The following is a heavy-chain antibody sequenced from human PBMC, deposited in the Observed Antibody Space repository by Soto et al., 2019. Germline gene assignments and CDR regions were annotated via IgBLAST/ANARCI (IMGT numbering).Heavy chain of an antibody. Sequence: QAQLVQSGAEVKKPGASVKISCKASGYTLNTNYLVWVRQAPGHGLEWMGIINTSGGSTDYAQKFQGRLTMTTDTSTNTVYLELSSLRSEDTAAYYCASLEITGYWGQGTQVAVSS. D-gene: IGHD3-16*01. J-gene: IGHJ4*02. CDR1: GYTLNTNY. CDR3: ASLEITGY. CDR2: INTSGGST. V-gene: IGHV1-46*02.